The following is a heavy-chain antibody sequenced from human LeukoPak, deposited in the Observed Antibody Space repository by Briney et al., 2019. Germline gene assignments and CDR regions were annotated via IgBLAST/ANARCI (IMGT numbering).Heavy chain of an antibody. J-gene: IGHJ4*01. CDR1: GGSISSGGYS. CDR2: IYHSGNT. Sequence: SETLSLTCAVSGGSISSGGYSWSWLRQPPGQGLEWIVDIYHSGNTYYNPSLKSRVTISVDRSKNQFSLKLSSVTAADTAVYYCARVRSQPTHIDYWGQGTPVTVSS. D-gene: IGHD1-14*01. CDR3: ARVRSQPTHIDY. V-gene: IGHV4-30-2*01.